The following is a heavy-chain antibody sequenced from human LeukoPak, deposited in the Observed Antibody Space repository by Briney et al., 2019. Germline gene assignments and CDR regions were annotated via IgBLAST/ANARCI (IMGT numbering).Heavy chain of an antibody. CDR3: ARPLFWSGYYSRDY. D-gene: IGHD3-3*01. Sequence: SETLSLTCTVSGGSISSSSYYWGWIRQPPGKGLEWIGSIYYSGSTYHNPSLKSRVTISVDTSKNQFSLKLSSVTAADTAVYYCARPLFWSGYYSRDYWGQGTLVTVSS. V-gene: IGHV4-39*01. J-gene: IGHJ4*02. CDR1: GGSISSSSYY. CDR2: IYYSGST.